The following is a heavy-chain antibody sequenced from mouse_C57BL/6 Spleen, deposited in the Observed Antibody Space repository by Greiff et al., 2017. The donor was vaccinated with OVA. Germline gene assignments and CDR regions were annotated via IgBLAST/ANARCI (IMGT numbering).Heavy chain of an antibody. Sequence: EVQLVESGPGMVKPSQSLSLTCTVTGYSITSGYDWHWIRHFPGNKLEWMGYISYSGTTNYNPSLKSRISITHDTSKNHFFLKLNSVTTEDTATYYCARGDYPYYAMDYWGQGTSVTVSS. CDR3: ARGDYPYYAMDY. CDR1: GYSITSGYD. D-gene: IGHD2-4*01. CDR2: ISYSGTT. V-gene: IGHV3-1*01. J-gene: IGHJ4*01.